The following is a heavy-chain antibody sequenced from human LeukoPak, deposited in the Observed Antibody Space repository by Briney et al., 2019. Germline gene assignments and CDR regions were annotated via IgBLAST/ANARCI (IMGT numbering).Heavy chain of an antibody. CDR3: AKDLVTGGSYPDY. V-gene: IGHV3-23*01. CDR1: GFTVSSNY. D-gene: IGHD1-26*01. CDR2: ISASGGST. Sequence: GGSLRLSCAASGFTVSSNYMSWVRQAPGKGLEWVSGISASGGSTYYADSVKGRFTISRETSKNTMYLQMNSLRAEDTAVYYCAKDLVTGGSYPDYWGQGTLVTVSS. J-gene: IGHJ4*02.